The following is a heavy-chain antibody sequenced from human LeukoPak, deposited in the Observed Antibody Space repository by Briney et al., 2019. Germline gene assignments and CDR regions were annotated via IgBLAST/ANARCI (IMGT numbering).Heavy chain of an antibody. CDR3: ARGYGSGKYYFDY. Sequence: GRSLRLSCAASGFTFSSYGMHWVRQAPGKGLEWVAVIWYDGSNKYYADSVKGRFTISRDNSKNTLYLQMNSLRAEDTAVYYCARGYGSGKYYFDYWGQGTLVTVSS. J-gene: IGHJ4*02. D-gene: IGHD3-10*01. V-gene: IGHV3-33*01. CDR1: GFTFSSYG. CDR2: IWYDGSNK.